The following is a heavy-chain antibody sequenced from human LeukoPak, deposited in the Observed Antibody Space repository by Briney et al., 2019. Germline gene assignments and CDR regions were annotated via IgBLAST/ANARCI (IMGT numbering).Heavy chain of an antibody. CDR2: ISSSGSII. D-gene: IGHD3-3*01. CDR3: AREASYDSWSGYHNDFDI. CDR1: GFTFSNYE. V-gene: IGHV3-48*03. Sequence: GGSLRLSCAASGFTFSNYEMNWVREAPGKGLEWVSYISSSGSIIYYIDSVKGRFTISRDNAKKSLHLQMNSLRAEDTAVYYCAREASYDSWSGYHNDFDIWGQGTMVTVSS. J-gene: IGHJ3*02.